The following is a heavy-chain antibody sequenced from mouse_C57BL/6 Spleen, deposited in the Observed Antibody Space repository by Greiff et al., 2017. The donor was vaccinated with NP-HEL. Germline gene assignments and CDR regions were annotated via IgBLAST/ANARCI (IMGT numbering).Heavy chain of an antibody. J-gene: IGHJ4*01. CDR2: ISYDGSN. CDR1: GYSITSGYY. CDR3: AREGFITTVVAPRDY. D-gene: IGHD1-1*01. V-gene: IGHV3-6*01. Sequence: EVQLVESGPGLVKPSQSLSLTCSVTGYSITSGYYWNWIRQFPGNKLEWMGYISYDGSNNYNPSLKNRISITRDTSKNQFFLKLNSVTTEDTATYYGAREGFITTVVAPRDYWGQGTSVTVSS.